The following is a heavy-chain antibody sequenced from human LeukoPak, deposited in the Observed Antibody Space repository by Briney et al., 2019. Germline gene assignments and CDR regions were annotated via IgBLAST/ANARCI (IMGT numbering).Heavy chain of an antibody. CDR1: GFTFSNYA. V-gene: IGHV3-21*01. Sequence: PGGSLRLSCAASGFTFSNYAMNWVRQAPGKGLEWVSSISSSGSYIYYADSVKGRFTISRDNAKNSLYLQMNSLRAEDTAVYYCAKDLREYSSSPRNAFDIWGQGTMVTVSS. CDR3: AKDLREYSSSPRNAFDI. J-gene: IGHJ3*02. D-gene: IGHD6-6*01. CDR2: ISSSGSYI.